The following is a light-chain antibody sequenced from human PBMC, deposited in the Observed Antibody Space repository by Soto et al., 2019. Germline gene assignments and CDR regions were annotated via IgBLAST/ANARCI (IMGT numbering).Light chain of an antibody. CDR1: QSVSSN. CDR3: QQRSNWPT. CDR2: GAS. V-gene: IGKV3-11*01. J-gene: IGKJ5*01. Sequence: EIVMTQSPGTLSLSPGERATLSCRASQSVSSNLAWYQQKPGQAPRLLIYGASTRATGIPARFSGSGSGTDFTLTISSLESEDFAIYYCQQRSNWPTFGQGTRLEIK.